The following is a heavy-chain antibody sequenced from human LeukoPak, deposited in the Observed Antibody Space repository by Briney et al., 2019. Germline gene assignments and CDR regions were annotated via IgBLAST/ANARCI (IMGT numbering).Heavy chain of an antibody. J-gene: IGHJ4*02. CDR2: IYPNSGGT. CDR1: AYTFTGYY. D-gene: IGHD3-10*01. Sequence: ASVKVSCKASAYTFTGYYMHWVRQAPGQGLEWMGWIYPNSGGTNYAQKFQGRVTMTRDTSISTAYMELSRLRSDDTAVYYCAVYGSGTPPFDYWGQGTLVTVSS. CDR3: AVYGSGTPPFDY. V-gene: IGHV1-2*02.